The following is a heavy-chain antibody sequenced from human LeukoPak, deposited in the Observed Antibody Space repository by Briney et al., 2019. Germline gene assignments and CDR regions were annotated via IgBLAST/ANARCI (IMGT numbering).Heavy chain of an antibody. V-gene: IGHV4-59*08. CDR3: ARKVESQTMDAFDI. CDR2: IYYSGST. J-gene: IGHJ3*02. CDR1: GGSISSYY. Sequence: SETLSLTCTVSGGSISSYYWSWIRQPPGKGLEWIGYIYYSGSTNYNPSLKSRVTISVDTSKNQFSLKLSSVTAADTAVYYCARKVESQTMDAFDIWGQGTMVTVSS. D-gene: IGHD1/OR15-1a*01.